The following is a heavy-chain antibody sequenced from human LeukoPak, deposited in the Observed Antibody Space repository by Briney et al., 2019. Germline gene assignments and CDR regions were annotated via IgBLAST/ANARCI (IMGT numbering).Heavy chain of an antibody. D-gene: IGHD3-3*01. CDR3: ARGGGGYDFWSGYYDGFDY. CDR1: GGSISSSSYY. J-gene: IGHJ4*02. V-gene: IGHV4-61*05. Sequence: SETLSLTCTVSGGSISSSSYYWGWIRQPPGKGLEWIGYIYYSGSTNYNPSLKSRVTISVDTSKNQFSLKLSSVTAADTAVYYCARGGGGYDFWSGYYDGFDYWGQGTLVTVSS. CDR2: IYYSGST.